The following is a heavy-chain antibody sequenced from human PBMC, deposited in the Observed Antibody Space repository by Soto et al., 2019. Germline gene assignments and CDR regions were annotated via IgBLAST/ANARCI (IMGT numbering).Heavy chain of an antibody. CDR2: IYNSGST. V-gene: IGHV4-59*01. Sequence: FEPLSLTCNVSGCSMSRYYWSWIRQPPGKGLEWIGYIYNSGSTNYNPSLKSRVTISVDTSKNQFSLKLSSVTAADTAVYYCARTDRGSYGDHFDYWGQGALVTVSS. D-gene: IGHD1-26*01. CDR1: GCSMSRYY. J-gene: IGHJ4*02. CDR3: ARTDRGSYGDHFDY.